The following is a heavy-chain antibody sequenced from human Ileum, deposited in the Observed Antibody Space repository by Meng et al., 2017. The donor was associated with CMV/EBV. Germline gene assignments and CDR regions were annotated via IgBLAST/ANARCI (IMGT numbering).Heavy chain of an antibody. D-gene: IGHD2-2*01. CDR2: IHTSGTT. CDR3: AREKSSCTSSTCYGVDS. CDR1: DVSISSYY. J-gene: IGHJ4*02. Sequence: LQESGPGVVTPLEPSALPSPGLDVSISSYYWSWIRQSAGKGLEWIGRIHTSGTTNYNPSLKSRVTLSLDTSKDQFSLKLTSVTAADTAVYYCAREKSSCTSSTCYGVDSWGQGTLVTVSS. V-gene: IGHV4-4*07.